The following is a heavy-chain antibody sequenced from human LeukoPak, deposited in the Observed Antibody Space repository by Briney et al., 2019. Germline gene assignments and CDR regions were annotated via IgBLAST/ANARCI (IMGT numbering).Heavy chain of an antibody. V-gene: IGHV1-69*13. J-gene: IGHJ4*02. Sequence: ASVKVSCKASGGTFSSYAISWVRQAPGQGLEWMGGIIPIFGTANYAQKFQGRVTITADESTSTAYMELSSLRSEDTAVYYCATVRAYYYGSGSYYSWGQGTLVTVSS. CDR1: GGTFSSYA. CDR2: IIPIFGTA. CDR3: ATVRAYYYGSGSYYS. D-gene: IGHD3-10*01.